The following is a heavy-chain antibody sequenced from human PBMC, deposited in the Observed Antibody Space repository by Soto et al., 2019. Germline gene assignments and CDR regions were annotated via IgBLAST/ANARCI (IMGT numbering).Heavy chain of an antibody. CDR1: GFTFSNAW. D-gene: IGHD2-2*01. Sequence: GGSLRLSCAASGFTFSNAWMSWVRQAPGKGLEWVGRIKIKTDGGTTDYAAPVKGRFTISRDDSKNTLYLQMNSLKTEDTAVYYCTTRGRNCSSTRCRYMDVWGQGTTVTLS. CDR2: IKIKTDGGTT. J-gene: IGHJ6*03. V-gene: IGHV3-15*01. CDR3: TTRGRNCSSTRCRYMDV.